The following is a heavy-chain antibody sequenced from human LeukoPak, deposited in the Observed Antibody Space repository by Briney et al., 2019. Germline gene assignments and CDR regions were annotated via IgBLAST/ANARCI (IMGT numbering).Heavy chain of an antibody. V-gene: IGHV5-51*01. CDR1: GYSFSTYR. CDR2: IFPGDSDT. J-gene: IGHJ3*02. D-gene: IGHD3-10*01. Sequence: GESLKISCKCSGYSFSTYRLVWVRQMPGKGLEWMGIIFPGDSDTRYSPSFQGQVTISADKAISTAYLQWSSLRASDTAMYFCARDRSSGRIALDSWDQGTMITVSS. CDR3: ARDRSSGRIALDS.